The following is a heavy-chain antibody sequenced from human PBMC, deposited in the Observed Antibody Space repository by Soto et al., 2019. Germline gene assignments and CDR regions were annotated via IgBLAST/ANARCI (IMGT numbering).Heavy chain of an antibody. V-gene: IGHV1-58*01. CDR3: AEDQYGDPPYYYYGMDV. CDR2: IVVGSGNT. Sequence: SVKVSCKASGFTFTSSAVQWVRQARGQRLEWIGWIVVGSGNTNYAQKFQERVTITRDMSTSTAYMELGGLRPGDTAVYSCAEDQYGDPPYYYYGMDVWGKGTTVTVSS. CDR1: GFTFTSSA. J-gene: IGHJ6*04. D-gene: IGHD4-17*01.